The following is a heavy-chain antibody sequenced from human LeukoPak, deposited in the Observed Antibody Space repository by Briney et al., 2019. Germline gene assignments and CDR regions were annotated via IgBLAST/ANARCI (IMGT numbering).Heavy chain of an antibody. CDR2: IYTSGST. V-gene: IGHV4-4*07. CDR3: AGTTEEGYYCSGSFDY. Sequence: SETLSLTCTVSGGSISSDYWSWIRQPAGKGLEWIGRIYTSGSTNYNPSLKSRVTMSVDTSKNQFSLKLSSVTAADTAVYYCAGTTEEGYYCSGSFDYWGQGTLVTVSS. D-gene: IGHD3-10*01. J-gene: IGHJ4*02. CDR1: GGSISSDY.